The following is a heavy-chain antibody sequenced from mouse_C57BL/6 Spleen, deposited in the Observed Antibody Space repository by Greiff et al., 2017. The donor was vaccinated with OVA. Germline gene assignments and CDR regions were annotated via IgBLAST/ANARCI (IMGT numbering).Heavy chain of an antibody. D-gene: IGHD1-1*01. CDR2: ISSGSSTI. Sequence: EVKLVESGGGLVKPGGSLKLSCAASGFTFSDYGMHWVRQAPEKGLEWVAYISSGSSTIYYADTVKGRFTISRDNAKNTLFLQMTSLRSEDTAMYYCSSQDYGSSYWYFDVWGTGTTVTVSS. CDR3: SSQDYGSSYWYFDV. V-gene: IGHV5-17*01. CDR1: GFTFSDYG. J-gene: IGHJ1*03.